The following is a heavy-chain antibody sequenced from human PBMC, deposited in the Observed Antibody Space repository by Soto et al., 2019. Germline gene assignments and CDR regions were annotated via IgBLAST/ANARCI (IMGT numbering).Heavy chain of an antibody. D-gene: IGHD6-19*01. CDR1: GFTFSSYS. Sequence: GGSLRLSCAASGFTFSSYSMNWVRQAPGKGLEWVSYISSSSTIYYADSVKGRFTISRDNAKNSLYLQMNSLRDEDTAVYYCAREDSSGWYTPTYYYYGMDVWGQGTTVTVSS. V-gene: IGHV3-48*02. CDR2: ISSSSTI. CDR3: AREDSSGWYTPTYYYYGMDV. J-gene: IGHJ6*02.